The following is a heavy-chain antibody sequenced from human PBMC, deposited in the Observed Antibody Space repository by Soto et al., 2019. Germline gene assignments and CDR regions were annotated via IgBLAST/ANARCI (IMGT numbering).Heavy chain of an antibody. V-gene: IGHV4-34*01. J-gene: IGHJ6*03. CDR1: GGSFSGYY. CDR3: ARGRVYCSSTSCYPEYYYYYMDV. Sequence: QVQLQQWGAGLLKPSETLSLTCAVYGGSFSGYYWSWIRQPPGKGLEWIGEINHSGSTNYNPSLKHRVTISVDTSQNQFSLKLSSVTAADTTVYYCARGRVYCSSTSCYPEYYYYYMDVWGKGTTVTVSS. CDR2: INHSGST. D-gene: IGHD2-2*01.